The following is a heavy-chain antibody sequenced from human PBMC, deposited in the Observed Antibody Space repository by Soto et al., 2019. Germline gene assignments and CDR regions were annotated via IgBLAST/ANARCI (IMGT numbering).Heavy chain of an antibody. CDR1: GGSFSGYY. V-gene: IGHV4-34*01. CDR2: INHSGST. D-gene: IGHD3-16*01. J-gene: IGHJ5*02. CDR3: ARRALVWGFRNWFDP. Sequence: PSETLSLTCAVYGGSFSGYYWSWIRQPPGKGLEWIGEINHSGSTNYNPSLKSRVTISVDTSKNQFSLKLSSVTAADTAVYYCARRALVWGFRNWFDPWGQGTLVTFSS.